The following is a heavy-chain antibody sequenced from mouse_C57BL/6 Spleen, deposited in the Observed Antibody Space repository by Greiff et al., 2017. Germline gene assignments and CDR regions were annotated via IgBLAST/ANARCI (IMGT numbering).Heavy chain of an antibody. Sequence: QVQLQQSGAELARPGASVKMSCKASGYTFTSYTMHWVKQRPGQGLEWIGYLNPSSGYTKYNQKFKDKATLTADKSSSTAYMQLSSLTSEDSAVYYCAREDYHGNPSFDYWGQGTTLTVSS. D-gene: IGHD2-1*01. CDR1: GYTFTSYT. V-gene: IGHV1-4*01. J-gene: IGHJ2*01. CDR3: AREDYHGNPSFDY. CDR2: LNPSSGYT.